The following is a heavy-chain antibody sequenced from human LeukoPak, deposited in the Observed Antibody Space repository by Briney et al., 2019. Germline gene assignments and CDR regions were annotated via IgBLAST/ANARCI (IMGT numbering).Heavy chain of an antibody. J-gene: IGHJ4*02. CDR3: ATVKDYVWGSYRLDY. D-gene: IGHD3-16*02. Sequence: SVKVSCKASGGTFSSYTISWVRQAPGQGLEWMGRIIPILGIANYAQKFQGRVTMTEDTSTDTAYMELSSLRSEDTAVYYCATVKDYVWGSYRLDYWGQGTLVTVSS. CDR2: IIPILGIA. CDR1: GGTFSSYT. V-gene: IGHV1-69*02.